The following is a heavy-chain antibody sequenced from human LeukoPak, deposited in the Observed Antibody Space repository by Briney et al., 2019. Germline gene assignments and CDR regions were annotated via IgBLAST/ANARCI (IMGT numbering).Heavy chain of an antibody. V-gene: IGHV1-18*01. CDR1: GYTFTSYG. J-gene: IGHJ5*02. D-gene: IGHD2-2*01. CDR3: ARDTTGYCSSTSCYSGFDP. CDR2: ISAYNGNT. Sequence: ASVKVSCKASGYTFTSYGISWVRQAPGQGLEWMGWISAYNGNTNYAQKFQGRVTMTRDMSTSTVYMELSSLRSEDTAVYYCARDTTGYCSSTSCYSGFDPWGQGTLVTVSS.